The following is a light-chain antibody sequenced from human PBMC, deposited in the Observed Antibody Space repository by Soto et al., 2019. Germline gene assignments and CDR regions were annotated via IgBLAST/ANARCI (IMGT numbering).Light chain of an antibody. CDR3: QLYGSTYT. CDR2: AAS. J-gene: IGKJ2*01. CDR1: QSVSSTY. V-gene: IGKV3-20*01. Sequence: EIVLTQSPGTLSLSPGERATLSCSASQSVSSTYLAWYQHKPGQAPRLLIYAASSRATGTPDRFSGSGSGTVFTINITRLGDEDFAVYCHQLYGSTYTFGQGTKLEIK.